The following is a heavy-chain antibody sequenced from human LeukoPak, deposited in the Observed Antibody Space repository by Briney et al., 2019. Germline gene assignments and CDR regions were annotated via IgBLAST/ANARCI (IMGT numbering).Heavy chain of an antibody. J-gene: IGHJ4*02. V-gene: IGHV4-34*01. CDR2: INHSGST. CDR1: GGSFSGYY. D-gene: IGHD5-18*01. CDR3: ARSTAMVKHYFDY. Sequence: SETLSLTCAVYGGSFSGYYWSWIRQPPGKGLEWIGEINHSGSTYYNPSLKSRVTISVDTSKNQFSLKLSSVTAADTAVYYCARSTAMVKHYFDYWGQGTLVTVSS.